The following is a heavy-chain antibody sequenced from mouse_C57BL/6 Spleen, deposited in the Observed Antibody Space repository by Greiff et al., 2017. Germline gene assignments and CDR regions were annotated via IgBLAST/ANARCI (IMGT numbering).Heavy chain of an antibody. D-gene: IGHD2-3*01. J-gene: IGHJ3*01. CDR1: GNTFTSYW. V-gene: IGHV1-72*01. Sequence: VQLQQSGAELVKPGASVKLSCRAFGNTFTSYWMTWVKQRPGGGIEWIGRIDPNSGGIKYNEKFKSKATLTGDKPSSTAYMQLSSLTSEDSAVYYCARGEDDGYSWFAYWGQGTLVTVSA. CDR3: ARGEDDGYSWFAY. CDR2: IDPNSGGI.